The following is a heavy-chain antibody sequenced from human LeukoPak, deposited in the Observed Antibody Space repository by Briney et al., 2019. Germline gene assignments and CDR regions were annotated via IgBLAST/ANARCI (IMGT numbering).Heavy chain of an antibody. CDR1: GFTFSSYG. D-gene: IGHD6-19*01. V-gene: IGHV3-23*01. CDR2: ISGSGGST. CDR3: AKKRGDSSRKAHDAFDI. Sequence: PGGSLRLSCAASGFTFSSYGMSWVRQAPGKGLEWVSDISGSGGSTYYAESVKGRFTISRDNSKNTLYLQMNSLRAEDTAVYYCAKKRGDSSRKAHDAFDIWGQGTMVTVSS. J-gene: IGHJ3*02.